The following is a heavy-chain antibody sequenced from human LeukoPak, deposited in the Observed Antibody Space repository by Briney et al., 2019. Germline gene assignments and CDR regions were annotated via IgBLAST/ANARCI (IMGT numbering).Heavy chain of an antibody. CDR1: GDSVSRSDSY. V-gene: IGHV4-61*08. CDR3: ARGSTSPFGP. D-gene: IGHD2-2*01. CDR2: IHYNGET. Sequence: SETLSLTCSVSGDSVSRSDSYWDWIRQPPGKGLEWIGYIHYNGETNYNPSLKSRVNMSLDTSKNQVSLKLTSVTAADTAVYYCARGSTSPFGPWGQGTLVTVSS. J-gene: IGHJ5*02.